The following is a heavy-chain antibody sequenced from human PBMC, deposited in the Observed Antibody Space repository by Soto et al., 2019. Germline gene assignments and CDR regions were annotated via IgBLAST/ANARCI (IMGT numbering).Heavy chain of an antibody. J-gene: IGHJ6*02. V-gene: IGHV1-69*06. CDR1: GGTFSSYA. D-gene: IGHD3-22*01. CDR3: ARGEGSGYNYYRGV. CDR2: IIPIFGTA. Sequence: SVKVSCMASGGTFSSYAIIWVRQALGQGLEWMGGIIPIFGTANYAQKFQRRVIITADKSTSTDYMELSSLRSEDTAVYYCARGEGSGYNYYRGVWGQGTTVTVSS.